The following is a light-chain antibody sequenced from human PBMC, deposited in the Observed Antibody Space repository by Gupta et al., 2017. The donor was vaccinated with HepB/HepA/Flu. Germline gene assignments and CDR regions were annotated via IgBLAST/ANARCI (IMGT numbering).Light chain of an antibody. J-gene: IGLJ3*02. V-gene: IGLV1-44*01. CDR1: SSHIGSNT. Sequence: QSVLTQPPSASGAPGQRVTISCSGSSSHIGSNTVDWYQQLPGTAPKLLIYSNNQRPSGVPDRFSGSKSGTSASLAISGLQSEDEADYYCAAWDGSLNGWVFGGGTKLTVL. CDR3: AAWDGSLNGWV. CDR2: SNN.